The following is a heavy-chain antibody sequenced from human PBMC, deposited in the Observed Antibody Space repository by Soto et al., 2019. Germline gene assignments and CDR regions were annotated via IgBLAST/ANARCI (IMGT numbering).Heavy chain of an antibody. CDR3: VKDGPSGRWLEFYFDF. D-gene: IGHD3-10*01. CDR2: ISWDGATA. V-gene: IGHV3-43*01. J-gene: IGHJ4*02. CDR1: GFTFHDFT. Sequence: GGSLRLSCAASGFTFHDFTMHWVRQAPGKGLEWVSLISWDGATAYYADSVKGRFTVSRDNNKNSVYLQMNSLRVEDTDLYYCVKDGPSGRWLEFYFDFWGQGTQVTVSS.